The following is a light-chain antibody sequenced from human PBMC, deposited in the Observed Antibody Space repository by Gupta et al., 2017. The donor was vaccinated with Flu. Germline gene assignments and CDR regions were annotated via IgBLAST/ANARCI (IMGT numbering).Light chain of an antibody. J-gene: IGLJ2*01. V-gene: IGLV3-19*01. CDR2: GKN. Sequence: SSELTQAPTVSVALGQTVRITCQGDSLRTYYASWYQQKAGQAPVLVIYGKNYRPSGIPDRFSGSSSGNTASLTITGAQAEDEADYYCNSRDSSGNHVIFGGGTKLTVL. CDR3: NSRDSSGNHVI. CDR1: SLRTYY.